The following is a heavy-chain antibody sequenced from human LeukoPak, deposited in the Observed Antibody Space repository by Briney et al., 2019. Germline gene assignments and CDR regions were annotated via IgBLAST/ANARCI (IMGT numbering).Heavy chain of an antibody. CDR2: ISYDGSNK. J-gene: IGHJ4*02. V-gene: IGHV3-30*18. CDR1: GFTFSSYG. D-gene: IGHD6-19*01. CDR3: AKDRYSSDWYGLDY. Sequence: GRSLRLSCAASGFTFSSYGMHWVRQAPGKGLEWVAVISYDGSNKYYADSVKGRFTISRDNSKNTLYLQMNSLRAEDTAVYYCAKDRYSSDWYGLDYWGQGTLVTVSS.